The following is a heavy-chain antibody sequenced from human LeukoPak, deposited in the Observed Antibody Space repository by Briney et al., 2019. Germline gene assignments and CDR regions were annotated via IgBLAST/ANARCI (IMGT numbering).Heavy chain of an antibody. J-gene: IGHJ4*02. CDR3: AIDQPVAGVSNFDS. CDR2: INPNTGNP. CDR1: GYTFTRYA. D-gene: IGHD6-19*01. V-gene: IGHV7-4-1*02. Sequence: ASVKVSCKASGYTFTRYAMNWLRQAPGQGLEWMGWINPNTGNPTYAQAFTGRFVFSLDTSVSAAYLQISSLNTEDTAVYYCAIDQPVAGVSNFDSWGQGTLVTVSS.